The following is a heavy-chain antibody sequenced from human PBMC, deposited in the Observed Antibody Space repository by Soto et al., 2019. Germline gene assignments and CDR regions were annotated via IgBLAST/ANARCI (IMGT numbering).Heavy chain of an antibody. Sequence: SVKVSCKASVYSFTSYGISWVRQAPGHGLEWMGLISAYNGNTNYAQKLQGRVTMTTDTSTSTAYMELRSLRSDDTAVYYCARGRVVRGVIEDYYYYGMDVWGQGTPVTVTS. D-gene: IGHD3-10*01. CDR1: VYSFTSYG. V-gene: IGHV1-18*01. CDR2: ISAYNGNT. J-gene: IGHJ6*01. CDR3: ARGRVVRGVIEDYYYYGMDV.